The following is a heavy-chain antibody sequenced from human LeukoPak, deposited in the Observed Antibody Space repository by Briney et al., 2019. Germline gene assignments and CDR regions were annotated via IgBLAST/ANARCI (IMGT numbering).Heavy chain of an antibody. D-gene: IGHD3-22*01. V-gene: IGHV3-23*01. CDR2: ILGSGSGDVT. CDR1: GFIFGTFT. CDR3: AKVATKGNYYDSSGYSLDY. Sequence: GGSLRLSCAASGFIFGTFTMNWVRQAPGKGLEWLSGILGSGSGDVTYYADSVKGRFTISRDNSKNTLYLQMNSLRAEDTAVFYCAKVATKGNYYDSSGYSLDYWGQGTLVTVSS. J-gene: IGHJ4*02.